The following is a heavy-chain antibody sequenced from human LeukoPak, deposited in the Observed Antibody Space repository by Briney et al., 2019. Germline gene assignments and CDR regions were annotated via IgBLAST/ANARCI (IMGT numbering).Heavy chain of an antibody. CDR2: LYPRDSDT. V-gene: IGHV5-51*01. CDR3: ARLSTAMVYYMDV. CDR1: GYSFTSYW. J-gene: IGHJ6*03. Sequence: GESLKISCKGSGYSFTSYWIGWVRQMPGKGLEWMGILYPRDSDTRYSPSFQGQVTISADKSISTAYLQWSSLKASDTAMYYCARLSTAMVYYMDVWGKGTTVTVSS. D-gene: IGHD5-18*01.